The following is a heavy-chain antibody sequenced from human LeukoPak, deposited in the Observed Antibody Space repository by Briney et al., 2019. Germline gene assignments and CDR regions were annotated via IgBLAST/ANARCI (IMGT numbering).Heavy chain of an antibody. D-gene: IGHD1-14*01. CDR2: ISYDGSNK. J-gene: IGHJ6*02. Sequence: PGGSLRLSCAASGFTFSSYATHWVRQAPGKGLEWVAVISYDGSNKYYADSVKGRFTISRDNSKNTLYLQMNSLRAEDTAVYYCARQPGNYYYYGMDVWGQGTTVTVSS. CDR3: ARQPGNYYYYGMDV. V-gene: IGHV3-30-3*01. CDR1: GFTFSSYA.